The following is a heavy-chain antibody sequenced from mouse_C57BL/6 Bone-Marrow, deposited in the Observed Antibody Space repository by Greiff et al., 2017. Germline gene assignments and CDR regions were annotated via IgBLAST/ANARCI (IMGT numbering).Heavy chain of an antibody. CDR3: ARQLRLRDYFDY. V-gene: IGHV5-6*01. D-gene: IGHD3-2*02. J-gene: IGHJ2*01. CDR1: GFTFSSYG. Sequence: EVQRVESGGDLVKPGGSLKLSCAASGFTFSSYGMSWVRQTPDKRLEWVATISSGGSYTYYPDSVKGRFTISRGNAKNTLYLQMSSLKSEDTAMYYCARQLRLRDYFDYWGQGTTLTVSS. CDR2: ISSGGSYT.